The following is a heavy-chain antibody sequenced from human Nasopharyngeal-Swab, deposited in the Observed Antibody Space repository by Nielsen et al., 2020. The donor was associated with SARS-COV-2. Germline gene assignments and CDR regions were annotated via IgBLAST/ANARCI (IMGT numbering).Heavy chain of an antibody. Sequence: GESLKTSCAASGFSFSTYWMTWVHQAPGKGLEWVANIKQDGSEKYYVDSVKGRFTVSRDNPKNLLYLQVNSLRAEDTAVYYCARQGVFVPAYFHQYYMDVWGKGTTVTVSS. J-gene: IGHJ6*03. V-gene: IGHV3-7*03. CDR1: GFSFSTYW. CDR2: IKQDGSEK. D-gene: IGHD3-16*02. CDR3: ARQGVFVPAYFHQYYMDV.